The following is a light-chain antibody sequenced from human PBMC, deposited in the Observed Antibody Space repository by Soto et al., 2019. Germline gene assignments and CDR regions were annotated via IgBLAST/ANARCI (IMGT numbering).Light chain of an antibody. CDR1: QSLLYSSNNKNY. CDR3: QQYHDTPFT. CDR2: WAS. J-gene: IGKJ3*01. V-gene: IGKV4-1*01. Sequence: DIVMTQSPDSLAVSLGERATINCKSSQSLLYSSNNKNYLTWYQQKPGQPPKLLISWASTRESGVPDRFSGSGSGTDFTLTISSLQAEDVAVYYCQQYHDTPFTFGPGTKVDIK.